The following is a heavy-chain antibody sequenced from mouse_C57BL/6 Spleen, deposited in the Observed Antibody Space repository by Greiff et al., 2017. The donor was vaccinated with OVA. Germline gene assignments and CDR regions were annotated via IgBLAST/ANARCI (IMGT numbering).Heavy chain of an antibody. Sequence: VQLQQSGAELVRPGASVTLSCKASGYTFTDYEMHWVKQTPVHGLEWIGAIDPETGGTAYNQKFKGKAILTADKSSSTAYMELRSLTSEDSAVYYCTIGGNWGYWGQGTTVTVSS. D-gene: IGHD4-1*01. CDR2: IDPETGGT. CDR1: GYTFTDYE. V-gene: IGHV1-15*01. J-gene: IGHJ2*01. CDR3: TIGGNWGY.